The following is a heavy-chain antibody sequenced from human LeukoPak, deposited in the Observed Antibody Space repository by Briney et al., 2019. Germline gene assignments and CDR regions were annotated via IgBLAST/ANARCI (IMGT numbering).Heavy chain of an antibody. D-gene: IGHD2-2*01. CDR1: GYTFTSYA. Sequence: ASVKVSCKASGYTFTSYAMNWVRQAPGQGLEWMGWINTNTGNPTYAQGFTGRFVFSLDTSVSTAYLQISSLKAEDTAVYYCARDVVVPAASGYYYGMDVWGQGTTVTVSS. CDR3: ARDVVVPAASGYYYGMDV. V-gene: IGHV7-4-1*02. J-gene: IGHJ6*02. CDR2: INTNTGNP.